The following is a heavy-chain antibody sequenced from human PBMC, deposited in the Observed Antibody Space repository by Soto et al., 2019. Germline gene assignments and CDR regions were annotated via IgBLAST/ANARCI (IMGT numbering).Heavy chain of an antibody. CDR2: IIPIFGTA. CDR1: GGTFSSYA. V-gene: IGHV1-69*13. CDR3: ARGWMATTYSWHY. D-gene: IGHD1-26*01. Sequence: GASVKVSCKASGGTFSSYAISWVRQAPGQGLEWMGGIIPIFGTANYAQKLQGRVTITADESTSTAYMELSSLRSEDTAVYYCARGWMATTYSWHYWGQGTLVTVSS. J-gene: IGHJ4*02.